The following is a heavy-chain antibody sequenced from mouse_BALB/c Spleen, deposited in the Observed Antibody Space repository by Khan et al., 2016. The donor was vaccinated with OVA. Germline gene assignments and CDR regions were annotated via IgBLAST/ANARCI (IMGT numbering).Heavy chain of an antibody. Sequence: EVQLQESGTVLARPGASVKMSCKGSGYTFTNYWMHWVKQRPGQGLEWIGVIYPGNSDTNYNPKFTGKAKLTAVTSTSTVYMELNSLTNADSAVYYCTRNGFGNYESWDYWGQGTTLTVSS. CDR1: GYTFTNYW. CDR2: IYPGNSDT. J-gene: IGHJ2*01. D-gene: IGHD2-1*01. CDR3: TRNGFGNYESWDY. V-gene: IGHV1-5*01.